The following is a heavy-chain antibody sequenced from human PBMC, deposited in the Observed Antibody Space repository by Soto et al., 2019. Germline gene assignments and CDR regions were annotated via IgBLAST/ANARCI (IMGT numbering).Heavy chain of an antibody. CDR1: GFTFSSYG. CDR3: AKGKVVAATHFDY. CDR2: ISYDGSNK. J-gene: IGHJ4*02. Sequence: GGSLRLSCAASGFTFSSYGMHWVRQAPGKGLEWVAVISYDGSNKYYADSVKGRFTISRDNSKNTLYLQMNSLRAEDTAVYYCAKGKVVAATHFDYWGQGTLVTVSS. D-gene: IGHD2-15*01. V-gene: IGHV3-30*18.